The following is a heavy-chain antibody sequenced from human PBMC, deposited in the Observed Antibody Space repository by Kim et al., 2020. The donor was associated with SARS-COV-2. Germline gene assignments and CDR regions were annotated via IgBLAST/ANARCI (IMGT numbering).Heavy chain of an antibody. CDR2: ISSSGSTI. CDR3: ARDFPTNNAVDY. CDR1: GFTFSSYE. Sequence: GGSLRLSCAASGFTFSSYEMSWVRQAPGKGLEWVSYISSSGSTIYYADSVKGRFTISRDNAKNSMYLQMNSLRAEDTAVYYCARDFPTNNAVDYWGHGTLVTLSP. V-gene: IGHV3-48*03. J-gene: IGHJ4*01. D-gene: IGHD2-8*01.